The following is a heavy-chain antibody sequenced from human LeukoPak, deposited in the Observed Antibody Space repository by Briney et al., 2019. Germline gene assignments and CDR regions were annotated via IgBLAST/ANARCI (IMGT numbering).Heavy chain of an antibody. CDR1: SFTFSSYV. D-gene: IGHD3-3*01. V-gene: IGHV3-23*01. CDR3: AKGAYYGD. J-gene: IGHJ4*02. Sequence: GGSLRLSCGASSFTFSSYVMSWVRQAPGKGLEWVSTISGNGGETYHADSVKGRFTISRDNSKNTLYLQMNSLRAEDTAVYYCAKGAYYGDWGQGTLVTVSS. CDR2: ISGNGGET.